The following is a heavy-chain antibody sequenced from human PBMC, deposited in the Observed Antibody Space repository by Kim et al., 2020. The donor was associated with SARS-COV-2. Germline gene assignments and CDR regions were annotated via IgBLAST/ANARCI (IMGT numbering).Heavy chain of an antibody. V-gene: IGHV3-30*01. CDR3: ARDFFLDSSPGSMDV. D-gene: IGHD3-3*01. Sequence: ADSGKGRFTISRDNSKNTLYLQMNSLRAEDTAVYYWARDFFLDSSPGSMDVWGQGTTVTVSS. J-gene: IGHJ6*02.